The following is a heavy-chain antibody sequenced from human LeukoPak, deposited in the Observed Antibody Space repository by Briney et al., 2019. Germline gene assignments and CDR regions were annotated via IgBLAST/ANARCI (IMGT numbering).Heavy chain of an antibody. CDR2: IYVIGST. CDR1: GGSISSSSYY. D-gene: IGHD1-26*01. Sequence: SETLSLTCTVSGGSISSSSYYWSWIRQPAGRGLELIGRIYVIGSTNYNPSLKSRVTITMDTSKNQFSLKLSSVTAADTAVYYCAREGWERHHFDHWGQGTLVTVSS. CDR3: AREGWERHHFDH. J-gene: IGHJ4*02. V-gene: IGHV4-61*02.